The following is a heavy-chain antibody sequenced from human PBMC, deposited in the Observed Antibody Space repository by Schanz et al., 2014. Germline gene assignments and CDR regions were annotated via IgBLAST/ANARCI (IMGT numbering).Heavy chain of an antibody. J-gene: IGHJ3*02. CDR2: ISGGGGTT. V-gene: IGHV3-23*04. Sequence: EVQVVQSGGGLVKPGGSLRLSCAASGFVFGDYYMTWIRQAPGKGLEWVSAISGGGGTTYYADSVKGRFTISRDNSKNTLYLQMNSLRAEDTAVYYCAKGRFGELSAFDIWGQGTMVTVSS. CDR3: AKGRFGELSAFDI. CDR1: GFVFGDYY. D-gene: IGHD3-10*01.